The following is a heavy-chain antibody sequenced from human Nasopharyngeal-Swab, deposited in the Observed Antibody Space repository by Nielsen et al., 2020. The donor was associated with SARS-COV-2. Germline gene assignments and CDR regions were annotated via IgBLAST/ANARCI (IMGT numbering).Heavy chain of an antibody. Sequence: SETLSLTCTVSGGSISSSSYYWGWIRQPPGNGLEWIGSIYYSGSTYYNPSLKSRVTISVDTSKNQFSLKLSSVTAADTAVYYCVGSSWYGDYYYYYGMGVWGQGTTVTVSS. D-gene: IGHD6-13*01. J-gene: IGHJ6*02. CDR1: GGSISSSSYY. V-gene: IGHV4-39*07. CDR3: VGSSWYGDYYYYYGMGV. CDR2: IYYSGST.